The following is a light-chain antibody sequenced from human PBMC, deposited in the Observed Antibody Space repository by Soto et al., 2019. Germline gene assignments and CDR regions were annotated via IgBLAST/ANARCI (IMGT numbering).Light chain of an antibody. CDR1: SSDVGGYNY. CDR3: CSYAGSYSL. CDR2: DVS. Sequence: QSALTQPRSASGSPGQSITISCTGTSSDVGGYNYVSWYQQHPGKVPKLMIYDVSQRPSGVPDRFSGSKSGNTASLTISGLQAEDEADYYCCSYAGSYSLFGGGTKLTVL. V-gene: IGLV2-11*01. J-gene: IGLJ2*01.